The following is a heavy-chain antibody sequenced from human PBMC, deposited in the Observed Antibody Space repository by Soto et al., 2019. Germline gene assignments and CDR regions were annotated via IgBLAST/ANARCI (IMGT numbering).Heavy chain of an antibody. V-gene: IGHV3-23*01. CDR3: AKDAPPPTVVVTAMFDY. Sequence: EVQLLASGGGSLQPGGSLRLSCAASGFTFSGYGMAWVRQAPGKGLEWVSTISNSGANTHYADSVKGRFTISRDNSKNPLYLHMDSLRAEDTAVYYCAKDAPPPTVVVTAMFDYWGPGTLVTVSS. J-gene: IGHJ4*02. CDR1: GFTFSGYG. CDR2: ISNSGANT. D-gene: IGHD2-21*02.